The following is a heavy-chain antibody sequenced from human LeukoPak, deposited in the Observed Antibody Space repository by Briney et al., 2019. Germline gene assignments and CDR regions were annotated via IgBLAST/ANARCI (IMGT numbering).Heavy chain of an antibody. Sequence: SVKVSCKASGGTFSSYAISWVRQAPGQGLEWMGRIIPIFGMANHAQNFQGRVTITADKSTSTAYMEPSSLTSEGTAVYFCARDADIAVAGISSANWFDPWGQGTLVTVSA. CDR2: IIPIFGMA. J-gene: IGHJ5*02. CDR1: GGTFSSYA. V-gene: IGHV1-69*04. D-gene: IGHD6-19*01. CDR3: ARDADIAVAGISSANWFDP.